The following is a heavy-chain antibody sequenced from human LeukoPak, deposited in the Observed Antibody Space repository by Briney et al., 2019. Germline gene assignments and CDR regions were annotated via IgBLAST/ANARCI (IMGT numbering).Heavy chain of an antibody. J-gene: IGHJ4*02. CDR1: GFTFSSYA. CDR3: VRDNGGEHL. Sequence: PGRSLRLSCAASGFTFSSYAMHWVRQAPGKGLEWVAVISYDGSNKYYADSVKGRFTISRDNAKNTLYLQMNSLRDDDTAVYYCVRDNGGEHLWGQGTLVTVSS. CDR2: ISYDGSNK. D-gene: IGHD3-16*01. V-gene: IGHV3-30-3*01.